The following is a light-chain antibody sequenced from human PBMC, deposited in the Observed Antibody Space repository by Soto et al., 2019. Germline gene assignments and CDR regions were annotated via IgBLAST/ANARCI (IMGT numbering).Light chain of an antibody. CDR1: SSDVGGYNF. CDR3: SSYTSRDTRV. J-gene: IGLJ1*01. CDR2: EVT. V-gene: IGLV2-14*01. Sequence: QSALTQPASMSGSPGQSITISCTRTSSDVGGYNFVSWYQQHPDKAPKLMLYEVTKRPSGVSDRFSGSKSGNTASLTISGLQTEDEADYYCSSYTSRDTRVFGTGTKLTVL.